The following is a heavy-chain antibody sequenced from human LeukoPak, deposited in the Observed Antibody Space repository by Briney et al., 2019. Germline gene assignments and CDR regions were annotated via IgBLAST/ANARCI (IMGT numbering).Heavy chain of an antibody. Sequence: GGSLRLSCAASGFTFSCRWMSWVRQAPGKGLEWVATIKQDGSDKYYVDSVKGRFTVSRDNAKSSLYLQMNSLRAEDTAVYYCARVRYSSGWFWFDPWGQGTLVTVSS. CDR3: ARVRYSSGWFWFDP. J-gene: IGHJ5*02. V-gene: IGHV3-7*05. CDR2: IKQDGSDK. CDR1: GFTFSCRW. D-gene: IGHD6-19*01.